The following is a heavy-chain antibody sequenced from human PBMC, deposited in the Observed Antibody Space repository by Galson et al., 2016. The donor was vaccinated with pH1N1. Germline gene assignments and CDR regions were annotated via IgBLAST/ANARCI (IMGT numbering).Heavy chain of an antibody. J-gene: IGHJ3*01. D-gene: IGHD3-16*01. CDR2: IYWDDDK. Sequence: PALVKPTQTLTLTCTFSGFSLNSSRMGVGWICQPPGKALEWLALIYWDDDKRYSPSLKSRLTITKDTSKNQVVLTMTNMDPWDTATYYCAHREVMITNAFDVWGPGTMVTVSS. CDR1: GFSLNSSRMG. V-gene: IGHV2-5*02. CDR3: AHREVMITNAFDV.